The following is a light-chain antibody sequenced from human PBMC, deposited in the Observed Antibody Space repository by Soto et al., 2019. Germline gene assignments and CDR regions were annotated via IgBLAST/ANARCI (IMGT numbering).Light chain of an antibody. CDR2: GAS. CDR3: QQYNNWPPMYT. Sequence: EIVMTQSPATLSVSPGGRATLSCRASQSISTTLAWYQHKPGQTPRLLIYGASSRATGVPARFSGSGSGTEFTLTISSLQSEDCAVYYCQQYNNWPPMYTFGQGTKLEIK. J-gene: IGKJ2*01. V-gene: IGKV3-15*01. CDR1: QSISTT.